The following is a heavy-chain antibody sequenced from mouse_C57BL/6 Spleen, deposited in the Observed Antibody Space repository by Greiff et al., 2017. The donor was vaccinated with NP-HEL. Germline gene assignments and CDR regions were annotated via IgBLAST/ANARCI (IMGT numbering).Heavy chain of an antibody. V-gene: IGHV1-50*01. CDR2: IDPSDSYT. D-gene: IGHD1-1*01. Sequence: QVQLQQSGAELVKPGASVKLSCKASGYTFTSYWMQWVKQRPGQGLEWIGEIDPSDSYTNYNQKFKGKATLTVDTSSSTAYMQLSSLTSEDSAVYYCATPYYGSSYDAMDYWGQGTSVTVSS. CDR1: GYTFTSYW. J-gene: IGHJ4*01. CDR3: ATPYYGSSYDAMDY.